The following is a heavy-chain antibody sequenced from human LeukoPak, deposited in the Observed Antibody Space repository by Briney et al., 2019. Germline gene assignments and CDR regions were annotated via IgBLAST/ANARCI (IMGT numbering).Heavy chain of an antibody. Sequence: PGGSLRLSCSASGFTFSNYNIHWVRQAPGKGPEWISYINSRGSTIYYADSVKGRFSISRDNSKNTLYLQMNSLRAEDTAVYYCAISIAADAFDIWGQGTMVTVSS. J-gene: IGHJ3*02. CDR2: INSRGSTI. CDR1: GFTFSNYN. V-gene: IGHV3-48*01. CDR3: AISIAADAFDI. D-gene: IGHD6-13*01.